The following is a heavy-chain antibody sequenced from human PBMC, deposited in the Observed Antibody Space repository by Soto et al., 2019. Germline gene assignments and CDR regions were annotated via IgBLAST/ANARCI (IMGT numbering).Heavy chain of an antibody. D-gene: IGHD5-12*01. CDR2: ISYDGGTK. J-gene: IGHJ5*01. CDR3: ASVVGGYDLWNWFDS. CDR1: GFTFSSYA. V-gene: IGHV3-30-3*01. Sequence: GGSLRLSCAASGFTFSSYAMHWVRQAPGKGLEWVAVISYDGGTKYYADSVKGRFTVSRDKSQNTLYLQMSSLRDEDTAVYYCASVVGGYDLWNWFDSWGQGTLVTVSS.